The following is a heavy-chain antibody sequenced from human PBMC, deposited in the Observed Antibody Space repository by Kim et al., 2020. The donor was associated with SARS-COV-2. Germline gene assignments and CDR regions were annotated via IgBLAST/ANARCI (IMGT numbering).Heavy chain of an antibody. CDR1: GFPFSNSD. J-gene: IGHJ4*02. Sequence: GGSLRLSCAAYGFPFSNSDIHWVRQAPGKGLEWVAIVSYDGNRRSYSDPVNGRFIVSRDNSKKTAYLEMNRLSIDDAAVYFCARGLSGTGFDYWGQGTQVIVSS. V-gene: IGHV3-33*05. CDR3: ARGLSGTGFDY. D-gene: IGHD1-1*01. CDR2: VSYDGNRR.